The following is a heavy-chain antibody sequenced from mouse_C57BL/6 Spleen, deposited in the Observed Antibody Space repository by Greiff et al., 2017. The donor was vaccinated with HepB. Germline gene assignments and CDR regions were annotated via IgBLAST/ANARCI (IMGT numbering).Heavy chain of an antibody. Sequence: VQLQQSGAELVKPGASVKISCKASGYTFTDYYINWVKQRPGQGLEWIGKIGPGSGSTYYNEKFKGKATLTADESSSTAYMQLSSLTSEDSAVYFCARSRDYHKGLYAMDYWGQGTSVTVSS. J-gene: IGHJ4*01. CDR2: IGPGSGST. V-gene: IGHV1-77*01. CDR1: GYTFTDYY. D-gene: IGHD5-5*01. CDR3: ARSRDYHKGLYAMDY.